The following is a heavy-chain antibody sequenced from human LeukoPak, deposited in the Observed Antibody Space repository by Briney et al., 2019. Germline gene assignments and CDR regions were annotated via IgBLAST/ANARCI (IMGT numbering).Heavy chain of an antibody. CDR1: GYTFTSYY. D-gene: IGHD3-10*01. CDR2: INPSGGST. V-gene: IGHV1-46*01. J-gene: IGHJ4*02. CDR3: AREHFTMVRVRYLDY. Sequence: GASVKVSCKASGYTFTSYYMHWVRQAPGQGLEWMGIINPSGGSTSYAQKFQGRVTMTRDTSTSTVYMELSSLRSEDTAVYYCAREHFTMVRVRYLDYWGQGTLVTVSS.